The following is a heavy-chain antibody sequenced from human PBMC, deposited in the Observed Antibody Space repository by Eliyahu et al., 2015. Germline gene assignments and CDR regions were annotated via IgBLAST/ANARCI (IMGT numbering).Heavy chain of an antibody. V-gene: IGHV1-2*06. CDR3: ARSRGPGTHDSAFDP. CDR2: VNCNSGGT. Sequence: QVQLVQSGAEVKQPGASVKISCKASGYTFTGYYLHWMRQAPGQGLEWVGRVNCNSGGTNYAQRFQGRVTLTRDTSMGTANMEVTRLTSDDTAVYYCARSRGPGTHDSAFDPWGQGTMLTVSS. CDR1: GYTFTGYY. J-gene: IGHJ3*01. D-gene: IGHD6-13*01.